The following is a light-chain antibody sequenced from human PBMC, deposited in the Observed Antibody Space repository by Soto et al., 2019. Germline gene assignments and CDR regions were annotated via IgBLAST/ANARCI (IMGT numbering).Light chain of an antibody. Sequence: EIVLTQSPGTLSLSPGERATLSCRASQSVSSNYLAWYQQKPGQAPRLLIYGASSRATGIPDRFSGSGSGKDFTLTIRRLEPEDFAVYYCQQYGSSYPWTFGQGTKVEIK. CDR2: GAS. J-gene: IGKJ1*01. CDR3: QQYGSSYPWT. V-gene: IGKV3-20*01. CDR1: QSVSSNY.